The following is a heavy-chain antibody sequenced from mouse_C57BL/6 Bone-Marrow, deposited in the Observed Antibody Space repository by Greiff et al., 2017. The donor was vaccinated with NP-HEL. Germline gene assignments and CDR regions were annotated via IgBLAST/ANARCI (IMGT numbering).Heavy chain of an antibody. CDR2: INPNNGGT. V-gene: IGHV1-22*01. CDR3: AREGYDYDFFDY. Sequence: EVQLVESGPELVKPGASVKMSCKASGYTFTGYNMHWVKQSHGKNLEWIGYINPNNGGTSYNQKFKGTATLTVNMSSSTAYMELRSLTSEDSAIYYCAREGYDYDFFDYWGQGTTLTVSS. J-gene: IGHJ2*01. D-gene: IGHD2-4*01. CDR1: GYTFTGYN.